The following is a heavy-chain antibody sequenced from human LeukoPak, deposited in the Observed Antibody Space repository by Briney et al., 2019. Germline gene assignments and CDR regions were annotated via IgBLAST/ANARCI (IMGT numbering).Heavy chain of an antibody. D-gene: IGHD1-26*01. J-gene: IGHJ3*02. CDR2: ISYSGST. CDR1: GGSISSYY. V-gene: IGHV4-59*01. CDR3: ARETRLHSGSYSNDAFDI. Sequence: SETLSLTCTVSGGSISSYYWSWIRQPPGKGLEWIGYISYSGSTDYNPSLKSRVTISLDTSKNQSSLRLSSVTAADTAVYYCARETRLHSGSYSNDAFDIWGQGTMVTVSS.